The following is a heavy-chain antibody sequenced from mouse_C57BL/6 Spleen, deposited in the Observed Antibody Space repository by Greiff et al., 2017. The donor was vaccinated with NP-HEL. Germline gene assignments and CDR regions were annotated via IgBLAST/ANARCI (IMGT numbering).Heavy chain of an antibody. V-gene: IGHV3-2*02. CDR2: ISYSGST. J-gene: IGHJ2*01. CDR1: GYSITSGYG. CDR3: ARTARIKY. D-gene: IGHD1-2*01. Sequence: EVKLQESGPGLVKPSQSLSLTCTVTGYSITSGYGWNWIRQFPGNKLEWMGHISYSGSTNYNPSFKSRISITRDTSKNQFFLQLNSVTTEDTATYYCARTARIKYWGQGTTLTVSS.